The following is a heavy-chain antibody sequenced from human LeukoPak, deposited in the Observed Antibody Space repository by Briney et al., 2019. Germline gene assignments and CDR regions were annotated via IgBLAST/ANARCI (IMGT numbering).Heavy chain of an antibody. Sequence: GGSLRLSCAASGFTFSDYYMSWIRQAPGKGLEWVSYISSSGSTIYYADSVKGRFTISRDNAKNSLYLQMNSLRAEDTAVYYCAKPTTYYYDSSGYSDDYWGQGTLVTVSS. V-gene: IGHV3-11*01. CDR3: AKPTTYYYDSSGYSDDY. D-gene: IGHD3-22*01. CDR2: ISSSGSTI. CDR1: GFTFSDYY. J-gene: IGHJ4*02.